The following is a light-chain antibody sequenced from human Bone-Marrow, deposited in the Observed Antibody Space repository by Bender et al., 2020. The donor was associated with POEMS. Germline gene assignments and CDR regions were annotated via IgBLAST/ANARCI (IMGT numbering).Light chain of an antibody. Sequence: SPELKQPPSVSVSPGQTARITCSGDVFPRQYAYWYQQKPGQAPLLIIYKDIERPSGIPERFSGSGSGTTVTLTINGVQAEDEADYYCQSVDSSGTSFWIFGGGTKLTVL. CDR2: KDI. V-gene: IGLV3-25*03. CDR3: QSVDSSGTSFWI. CDR1: VFPRQY. J-gene: IGLJ3*02.